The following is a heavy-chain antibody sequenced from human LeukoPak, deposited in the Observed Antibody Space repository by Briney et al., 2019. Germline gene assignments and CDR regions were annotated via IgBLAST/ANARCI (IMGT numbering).Heavy chain of an antibody. V-gene: IGHV3-7*01. CDR1: GFTFSRYW. Sequence: EGSLRLSCAASGFTFSRYWMSWVRQAPGKGLEWVANIRQDGSEKYYVDSVKGRFTISRDNAKNSLYLQMNSLRAEDTAVYYCARDPSCSGGSCRDGYFDYWGQGTLVAVSS. J-gene: IGHJ4*02. CDR3: ARDPSCSGGSCRDGYFDY. D-gene: IGHD2-15*01. CDR2: IRQDGSEK.